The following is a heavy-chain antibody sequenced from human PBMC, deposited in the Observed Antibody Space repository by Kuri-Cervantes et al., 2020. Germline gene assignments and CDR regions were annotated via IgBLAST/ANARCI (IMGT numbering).Heavy chain of an antibody. CDR3: ARGPAAVVFPRWFDP. CDR1: GGTFSSYA. CDR2: IIPIFGTA. D-gene: IGHD2-15*01. Sequence: SVKVSCKASGGTFSSYAISWVRQAPGQGLEWMGGIIPIFGTANYAQKFQGRVTITADESTSTAYMELSSLRSEDTAVYYCARGPAAVVFPRWFDPWGQGTLVTVSS. V-gene: IGHV1-69*13. J-gene: IGHJ5*02.